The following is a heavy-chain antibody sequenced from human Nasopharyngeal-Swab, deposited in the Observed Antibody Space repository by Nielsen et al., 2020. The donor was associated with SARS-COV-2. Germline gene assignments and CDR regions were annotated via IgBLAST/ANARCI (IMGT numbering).Heavy chain of an antibody. Sequence: ASVKVSCKASGYTFTSYGISWVRQAPGQGLEWMGWISAYNGNTNYAQKLQGRVTMTTDTSTSTAYMELRSLRSDDTAVYYCARGRRYYYDSSGPLSDFDYWGQETLVTVSS. CDR1: GYTFTSYG. D-gene: IGHD3-22*01. CDR2: ISAYNGNT. V-gene: IGHV1-18*01. CDR3: ARGRRYYYDSSGPLSDFDY. J-gene: IGHJ4*02.